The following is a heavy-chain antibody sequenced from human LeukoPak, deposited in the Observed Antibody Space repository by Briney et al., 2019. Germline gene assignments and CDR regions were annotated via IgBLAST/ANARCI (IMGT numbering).Heavy chain of an antibody. J-gene: IGHJ5*02. D-gene: IGHD2-15*01. CDR1: RVSMSSYF. CDR2: IHPSGRA. V-gene: IGHV4-4*07. CDR3: ARDDFYNGGGRNWFDL. Sequence: SETLCPTCTVSRVSMSSYFWTWIRQPAGKGLEWIGRIHPSGRANYNPSLKSRVTMSVDTSNNQYSLSLGSVTAADTAIYYCARDDFYNGGGRNWFDLWGQGALVTVSS.